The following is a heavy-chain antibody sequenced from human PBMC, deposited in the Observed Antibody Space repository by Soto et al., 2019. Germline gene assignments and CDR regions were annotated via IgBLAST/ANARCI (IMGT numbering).Heavy chain of an antibody. Sequence: QVQLVQSGAEVKKPGASVKVSCKASGYTFTSYGISWVRQAPGQGLEWMGWISAYNGNTNYAQKLQGRVTMTTDTSTSTTYMELRSLRSDDTAVYYCARILWWTMVRGVIHEIDYWGQGTLVTVSS. D-gene: IGHD3-10*01. CDR1: GYTFTSYG. V-gene: IGHV1-18*01. CDR3: ARILWWTMVRGVIHEIDY. J-gene: IGHJ4*02. CDR2: ISAYNGNT.